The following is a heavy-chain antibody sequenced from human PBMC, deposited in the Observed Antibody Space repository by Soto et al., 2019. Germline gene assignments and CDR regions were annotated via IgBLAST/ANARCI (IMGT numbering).Heavy chain of an antibody. J-gene: IGHJ2*01. CDR2: ISDSGSLT. Sequence: EVQLLESGGGLVQPGGSLRLSCAASGITFSNYAMTWVRQAPGKGLEWVSVISDSGSLTFYADSVKGRFTISRDNSGGTLYLQMNSLRAEDTAIYYCAKRPLNWGRWYFDLWGRGTLVTVSS. V-gene: IGHV3-23*01. D-gene: IGHD7-27*01. CDR3: AKRPLNWGRWYFDL. CDR1: GITFSNYA.